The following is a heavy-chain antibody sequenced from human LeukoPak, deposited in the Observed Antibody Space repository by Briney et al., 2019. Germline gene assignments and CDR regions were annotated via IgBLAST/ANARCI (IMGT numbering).Heavy chain of an antibody. Sequence: GGSLRLSCVGSGLTFTNYSMNWVRQAPGKGPEWVSSISRSGTYKYFAGSVKGRFSISRDYSKDTLFLQMNSLRAEDTALYYCAKAHVPTMIRGVVSSDWGQGTLVTVSS. D-gene: IGHD3-10*01. CDR2: ISRSGTYK. V-gene: IGHV3-21*04. CDR3: AKAHVPTMIRGVVSSD. CDR1: GLTFTNYS. J-gene: IGHJ4*02.